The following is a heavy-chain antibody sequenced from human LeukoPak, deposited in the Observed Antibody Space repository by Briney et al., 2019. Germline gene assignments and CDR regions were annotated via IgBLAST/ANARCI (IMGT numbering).Heavy chain of an antibody. CDR2: IIPIFGTT. Sequence: PVKVSCKASGGTFNNYAVSWVRQAPGQGLEWLGGIIPIFGTTNYTQNFQGRITITADESTNTAYMELSSLRSDDTAVYYCARSYLVFNWFDPWGQGTLVTVSS. J-gene: IGHJ5*02. CDR3: ARSYLVFNWFDP. CDR1: GGTFNNYA. V-gene: IGHV1-69*01. D-gene: IGHD2-8*01.